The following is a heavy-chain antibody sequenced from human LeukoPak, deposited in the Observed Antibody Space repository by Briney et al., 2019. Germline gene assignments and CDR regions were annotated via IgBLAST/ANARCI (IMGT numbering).Heavy chain of an antibody. Sequence: PGGSLRLSCGASGFXFDDYGISWVRQAPGKGLEGVSGINWNGGSTGYADSVKGRFTISRDNSKNSLYLQMNSLRAEDTALYYCARDKYDILTGYYSYWGQGTLVTVSS. CDR2: INWNGGST. D-gene: IGHD3-9*01. J-gene: IGHJ4*02. CDR3: ARDKYDILTGYYSY. V-gene: IGHV3-20*04. CDR1: GFXFDDYG.